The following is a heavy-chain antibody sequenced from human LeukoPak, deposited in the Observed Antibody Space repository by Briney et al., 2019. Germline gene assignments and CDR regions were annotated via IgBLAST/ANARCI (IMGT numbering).Heavy chain of an antibody. D-gene: IGHD2-2*01. CDR2: ISGYNGDT. Sequence: ASVKVSCKASGYTFTTSGISWVRRAPGQGLEWMGWISGYNGDTKYAQKFQGRVTMTTDTSTSTAYMDLRSLRSDDTAVYYCARDDDGTSFTWFDPWGQGTLVTVSS. V-gene: IGHV1-18*01. CDR3: ARDDDGTSFTWFDP. CDR1: GYTFTTSG. J-gene: IGHJ5*02.